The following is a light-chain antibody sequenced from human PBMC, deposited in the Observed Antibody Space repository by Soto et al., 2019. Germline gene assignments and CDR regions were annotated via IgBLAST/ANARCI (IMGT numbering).Light chain of an antibody. CDR3: QQANSFPLT. Sequence: DIQMTQSPSSVSASVGDRGTITCRASQDISSWLAWYQQKPGKAPKLLIYAASSLHSGVPARFSGSDSETDFTLTISSVQPEDSATYYCQQANSFPLTFGGGTKVEI. CDR1: QDISSW. J-gene: IGKJ4*01. V-gene: IGKV1-12*01. CDR2: AAS.